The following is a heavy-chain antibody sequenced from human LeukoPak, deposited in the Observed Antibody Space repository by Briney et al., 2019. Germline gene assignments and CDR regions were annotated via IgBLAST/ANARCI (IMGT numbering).Heavy chain of an antibody. CDR2: IKFDGSET. D-gene: IGHD5-12*01. CDR1: GLILSNYN. Sequence: GGSLRLSCTASGLILSNYNMHWFRQAPGKGPEWVAFIKFDGSETKYIDSVKGRFSISRDNSKNTLSLQMNSLRAEDTAVYYCAKAKGLDSGYDFVFDYWDQGTLVTVSS. V-gene: IGHV3-30*02. CDR3: AKAKGLDSGYDFVFDY. J-gene: IGHJ4*02.